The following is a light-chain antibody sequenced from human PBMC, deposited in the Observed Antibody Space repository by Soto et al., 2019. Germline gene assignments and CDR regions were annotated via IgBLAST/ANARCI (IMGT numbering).Light chain of an antibody. CDR3: QQYNNWPPMYT. CDR2: GAS. CDR1: QSVGRN. Sequence: EIVMTQSAATLSVSPGERATLSCRASQSVGRNLAWYQQKPGQAPRLLIYGASTRATGIPARFSGSGSGTEFTLTISSLQSEDFAVYYCQQYNNWPPMYTFGQGTKLEIK. J-gene: IGKJ2*01. V-gene: IGKV3-15*01.